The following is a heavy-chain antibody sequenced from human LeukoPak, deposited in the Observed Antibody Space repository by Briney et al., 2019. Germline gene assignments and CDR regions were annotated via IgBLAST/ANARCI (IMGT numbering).Heavy chain of an antibody. J-gene: IGHJ6*03. CDR3: ARGNMWDYRRYYYYMDV. Sequence: SDTLSLTCAVNGGSFSRYYWSWIRQPPGKWLEWIGEINHSGSTNYNPSLKSRVTISVDTSKNQFSLKLNSVTAADTAIYYCARGNMWDYRRYYYYMDVWGKGTTVTVSS. CDR1: GGSFSRYY. CDR2: INHSGST. V-gene: IGHV4-34*01. D-gene: IGHD4-11*01.